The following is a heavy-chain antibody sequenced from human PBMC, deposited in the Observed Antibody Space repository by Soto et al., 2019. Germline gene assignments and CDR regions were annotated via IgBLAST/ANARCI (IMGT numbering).Heavy chain of an antibody. Sequence: QITLKESGPTLVKPTQTLTLTCTFSGFSLSTSGVGVGWIRQPPGKALEWLALIYWDDDKRYSPSLKSRLTNTKDTSKNQVVITMTNMDPVDTATYYCAHRFEVGYYYYYMDVWGKGTTVTVSS. CDR3: AHRFEVGYYYYYMDV. V-gene: IGHV2-5*02. CDR2: IYWDDDK. CDR1: GFSLSTSGVG. D-gene: IGHD3-9*01. J-gene: IGHJ6*03.